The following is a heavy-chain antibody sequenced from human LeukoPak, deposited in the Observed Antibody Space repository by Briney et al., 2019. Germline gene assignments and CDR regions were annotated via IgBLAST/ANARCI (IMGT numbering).Heavy chain of an antibody. V-gene: IGHV3-30*18. CDR2: ISYDGSNK. CDR3: AKGGLGITMVRGVITAAFDI. D-gene: IGHD3-10*01. J-gene: IGHJ3*02. Sequence: GGALGVSWAASGFPFSTHGMGLVRQAPGKGLEWVAVISYDGSNKYYADSVKGRFTISRDNSKNTLYLQMNSLRAEDTAVYYCAKGGLGITMVRGVITAAFDIWGQGTMVTVSS. CDR1: GFPFSTHG.